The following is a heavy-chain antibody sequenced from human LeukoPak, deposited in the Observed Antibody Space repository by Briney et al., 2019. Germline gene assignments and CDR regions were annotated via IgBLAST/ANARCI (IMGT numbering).Heavy chain of an antibody. CDR1: GFTFSSYS. CDR2: ISSSSSYI. CDR3: ARGSRIAAAAQGY. Sequence: GGSLRLSCAASGFTFSSYSMNWVRQAPGKGLEWVSSISSSSSYIYYADSVKGRFTVSRDNAKNSLYLQMNSLRAEDAAVYYCARGSRIAAAAQGYWGQGTLVTVSS. J-gene: IGHJ4*02. V-gene: IGHV3-21*01. D-gene: IGHD6-13*01.